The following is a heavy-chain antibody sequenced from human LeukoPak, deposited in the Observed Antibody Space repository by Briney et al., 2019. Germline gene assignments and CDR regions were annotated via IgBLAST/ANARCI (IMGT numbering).Heavy chain of an antibody. CDR3: ARSSYYYDSSGYYRSFGDY. Sequence: PGGSLRLSCATSGFTFSDYYMSWIRQAPGKGLEWVSYISSSGSTIYYADSVKGRFTISRDNAKNSLYLQMNSLRAEDTAVYYCARSSYYYDSSGYYRSFGDYWGQGTLVTVSS. D-gene: IGHD3-22*01. V-gene: IGHV3-11*04. CDR2: ISSSGSTI. CDR1: GFTFSDYY. J-gene: IGHJ4*02.